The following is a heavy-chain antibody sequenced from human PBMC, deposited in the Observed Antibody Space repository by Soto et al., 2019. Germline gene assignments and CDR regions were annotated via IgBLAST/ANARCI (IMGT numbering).Heavy chain of an antibody. CDR1: GGSISSYY. Sequence: QVQLQESGPGLVKPSETLSLTCTVSGGSISSYYWSWIRQPPGKGLEWIGYIYYSGSTNYNPSLKSRVTISVDTSKNQFSLKLSSVTAADTAVYYCASSYREYSSSPLDYWGQGTLVTVSS. J-gene: IGHJ4*02. D-gene: IGHD6-6*01. V-gene: IGHV4-59*01. CDR2: IYYSGST. CDR3: ASSYREYSSSPLDY.